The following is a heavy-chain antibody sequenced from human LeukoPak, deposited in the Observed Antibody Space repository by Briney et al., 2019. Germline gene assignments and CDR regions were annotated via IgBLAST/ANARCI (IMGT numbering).Heavy chain of an antibody. Sequence: GGSLRLSCAASGFTFSNYWMTWVRQAPGKGLEWVANIKQDGSEKYYVDSVKGRFTVSRDNAKNSLYLQMNSLRAEDTAVYYCARSETTYYYDSSVYFYYYYGMDVWGQGTTVTVSS. CDR1: GFTFSNYW. CDR2: IKQDGSEK. CDR3: ARSETTYYYDSSVYFYYYYGMDV. V-gene: IGHV3-7*01. J-gene: IGHJ6*02. D-gene: IGHD3-22*01.